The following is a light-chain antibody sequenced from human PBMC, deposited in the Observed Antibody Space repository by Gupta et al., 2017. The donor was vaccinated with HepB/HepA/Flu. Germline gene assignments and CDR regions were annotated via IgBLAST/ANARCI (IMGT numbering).Light chain of an antibody. J-gene: IGKJ1*01. CDR3: QQYGTSRT. Sequence: VLTQSPGTLSLSPGERATLSCTASQSVSSSYLAWYQQKPGQAPRLLIYASSTRASGIPDRFSGSGSGTDFTLTISRLEPEDFAVYYCQQYGTSRTFGQGTKVDIK. V-gene: IGKV3-20*01. CDR2: ASS. CDR1: QSVSSSY.